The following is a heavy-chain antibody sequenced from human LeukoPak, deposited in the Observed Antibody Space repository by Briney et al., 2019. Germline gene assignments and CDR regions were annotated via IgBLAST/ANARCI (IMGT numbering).Heavy chain of an antibody. CDR3: ARADDRGACDY. V-gene: IGHV3-7*01. D-gene: IGHD3-10*02. CDR2: INEDGREK. CDR1: GFTFSSYW. Sequence: GGSLRLSCAASGFTFSSYWMSWVRQAPGKGLEWVANINEDGREKYHVDSVEGRFTVSRDNTKNSLFLQMDSLRTEDTAVYYCARADDRGACDYCGQGILVTVSS. J-gene: IGHJ4*02.